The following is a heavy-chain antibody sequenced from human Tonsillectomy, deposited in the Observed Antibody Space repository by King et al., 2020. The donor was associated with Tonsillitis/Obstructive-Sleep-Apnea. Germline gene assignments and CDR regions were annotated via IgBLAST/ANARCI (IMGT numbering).Heavy chain of an antibody. V-gene: IGHV2-70*11. J-gene: IGHJ4*02. CDR1: GFSISTSGMC. Sequence: VTLKESGPSLVKPTQTLTLTCTFSGFSISTSGMCVSWICQPPGKALEWLARIDWGHCKYYSQTLKTRLTISKDTSKNQVVLTMTNMDPVDTATYYCARTLPYYFDYWGQGTLVTVSS. CDR3: ARTLPYYFDY. CDR2: IDWGHCK.